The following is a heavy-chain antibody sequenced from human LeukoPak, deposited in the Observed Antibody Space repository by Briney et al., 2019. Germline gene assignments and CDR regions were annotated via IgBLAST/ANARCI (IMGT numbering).Heavy chain of an antibody. CDR1: PGSISSSIYY. Sequence: RSETLSLTCTVSPGSISSSIYYRGCTRQPPGNWLEWMGTVYYSGSTHYNTPLKARVPIPVDTSKNQFTLQLTSRTPAEPADFYCARNSSGWNFDYWGQGTLVTVSS. J-gene: IGHJ4*02. D-gene: IGHD6-19*01. CDR2: VYYSGST. V-gene: IGHV4-39*01. CDR3: ARNSSGWNFDY.